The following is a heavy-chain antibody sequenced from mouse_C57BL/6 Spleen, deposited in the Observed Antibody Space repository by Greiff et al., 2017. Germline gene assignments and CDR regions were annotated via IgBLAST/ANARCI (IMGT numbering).Heavy chain of an antibody. V-gene: IGHV1-80*01. J-gene: IGHJ4*01. CDR1: GYAFSSYW. Sequence: QVQLKESGAELVKPGASVKISCKASGYAFSSYWMNWVKQRPGKGLEWIGQIYPGDGDTNYNGKFKGKATLTADKSSSTAYMQLSSLTSEDSAVYFCARRGMVTTGAMDYWGQGTSVTVSS. CDR3: ARRGMVTTGAMDY. CDR2: IYPGDGDT. D-gene: IGHD2-2*01.